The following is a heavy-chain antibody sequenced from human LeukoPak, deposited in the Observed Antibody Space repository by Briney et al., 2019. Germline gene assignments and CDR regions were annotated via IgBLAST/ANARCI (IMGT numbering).Heavy chain of an antibody. D-gene: IGHD4-11*01. CDR3: PRAALHQFDP. CDR1: GYTFTGYY. V-gene: IGHV1-2*02. CDR2: INPNSGGT. Sequence: GASVTVSCKASGYTFTGYYMHWVRQAPGQGLEWMVWINPNSGGTNYAQKFQGRVTMTRDTSISTAYMELTRLRSDDTAVYYCPRAALHQFDPWGQGTLVTVSS. J-gene: IGHJ5*02.